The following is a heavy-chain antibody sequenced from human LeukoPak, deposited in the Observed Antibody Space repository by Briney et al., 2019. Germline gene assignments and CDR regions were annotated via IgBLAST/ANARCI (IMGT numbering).Heavy chain of an antibody. CDR3: ARESGYSYGCFDY. Sequence: GGSLRLSCAASGFTFSNSAMSWVRQAPGKGLEWVSGISGSDGRGISTYYADAVKGRFAISRDNSKNTLYLQINSLRAEDTAVYYCARESGYSYGCFDYWGQGTLVTVSS. V-gene: IGHV3-23*01. J-gene: IGHJ4*02. D-gene: IGHD5-18*01. CDR2: ISGSDGRGIST. CDR1: GFTFSNSA.